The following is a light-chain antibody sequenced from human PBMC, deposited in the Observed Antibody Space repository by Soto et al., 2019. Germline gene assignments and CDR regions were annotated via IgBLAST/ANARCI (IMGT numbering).Light chain of an antibody. CDR2: DVT. CDR3: QSYENRLSGAYLV. J-gene: IGLJ2*01. V-gene: IGLV2-11*01. CDR1: SSDVGGYDY. Sequence: QSALTQPRSVSGSPGQSVTISCAGTSSDVGGYDYVSWYQQLPGKVPKILIFDVTKRPSGVPNRFSGSKSGNTASLTISGLQPDDEADYYCQSYENRLSGAYLVLGGGTKLTVL.